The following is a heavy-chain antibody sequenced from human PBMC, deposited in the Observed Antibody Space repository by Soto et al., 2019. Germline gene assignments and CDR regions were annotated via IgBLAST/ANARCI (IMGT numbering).Heavy chain of an antibody. CDR2: INPNSGGT. CDR1: GYTFTGYY. D-gene: IGHD3-10*01. J-gene: IGHJ6*03. CDR3: ARGLGIPVWGEKKNKYYYYMDV. Sequence: ASVKVSCKASGYTFTGYYMHWVRQAPGQGLEWMGWINPNSGGTNYAQKFQGWVTMTRDTSISTAYMELSRLRSDDTAVYYCARGLGIPVWGEKKNKYYYYMDVWGRGTTVTVSS. V-gene: IGHV1-2*04.